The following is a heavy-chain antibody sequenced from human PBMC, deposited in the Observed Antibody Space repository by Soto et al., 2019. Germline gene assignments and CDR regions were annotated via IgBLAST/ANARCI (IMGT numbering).Heavy chain of an antibody. V-gene: IGHV4-34*01. J-gene: IGHJ5*02. CDR1: GGSFSGYY. CDR3: ARLLRYFDWYPLPNWFDP. CDR2: INHSGST. Sequence: SETLSLTCAVYGGSFSGYYWSWIRQPPGKGLEWIGEINHSGSTNYNPSLKSRVTISVDTSKNQFSLKLSSVTAADTAVYYCARLLRYFDWYPLPNWFDPWGQGTLVTVSS. D-gene: IGHD3-9*01.